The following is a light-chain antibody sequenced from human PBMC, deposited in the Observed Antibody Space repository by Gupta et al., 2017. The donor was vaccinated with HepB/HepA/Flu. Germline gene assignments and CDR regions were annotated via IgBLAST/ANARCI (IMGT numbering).Light chain of an antibody. CDR3: QSYDSSLSGSHLV. CDR1: SSNIGAGYD. CDR2: VNS. Sequence: QSVLTQPPSVSGAPGQRVTISCTGSSSNIGAGYDVHWYQQLPGTAPKLLIYVNSNRPSGVPDRFSGSKSGTSASLAITGLQAEDEADYYGQSYDSSLSGSHLVFGGGTQLTVL. V-gene: IGLV1-40*01. J-gene: IGLJ2*01.